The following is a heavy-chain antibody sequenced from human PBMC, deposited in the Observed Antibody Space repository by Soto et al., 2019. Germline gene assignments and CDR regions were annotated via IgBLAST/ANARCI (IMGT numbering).Heavy chain of an antibody. CDR3: ARSGSDIVVVVAATPYFQH. D-gene: IGHD2-15*01. J-gene: IGHJ1*01. CDR2: VYYTGTT. CDR1: GGSVTSGDYY. Sequence: SETLSLTCTVSGGSVTSGDYYWSWIRQPPGKGLEWIGYVYYTGTTSYNPSLKSRVTISVDTSKNQFSLKLSSVTAADTAVYYCARSGSDIVVVVAATPYFQHWGQGTLVTVSS. V-gene: IGHV4-61*08.